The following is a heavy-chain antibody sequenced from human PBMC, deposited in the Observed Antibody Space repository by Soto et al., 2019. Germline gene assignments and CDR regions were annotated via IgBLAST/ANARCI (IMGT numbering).Heavy chain of an antibody. J-gene: IGHJ3*02. V-gene: IGHV3-21*01. CDR2: ITSASDYI. Sequence: GGSLRLSCVTSGFMFTKSTMNWVRQAPGKGLEWVSSITSASDYIFYADSVKGRFTISRDNANNSLYLQMNSLRAEDTAVYYCARVGTGSSTPLDIWGQGTMVTVSS. CDR1: GFMFTKST. CDR3: ARVGTGSSTPLDI. D-gene: IGHD3-9*01.